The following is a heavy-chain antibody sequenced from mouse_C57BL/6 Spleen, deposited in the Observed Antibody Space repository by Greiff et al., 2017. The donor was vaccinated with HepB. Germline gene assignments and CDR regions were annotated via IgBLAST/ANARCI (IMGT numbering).Heavy chain of an antibody. CDR3: ARDPYYYGSSPFAY. V-gene: IGHV7-1*01. CDR2: SRNKANDYTT. Sequence: EVKLVESGGGLVQSGRSLRLSCATSGFTFSDFYMEWVRQAPGKGLEWIAASRNKANDYTTEYSASVKGRFIVSRDTSQSILYLQMNALRAEDTAIYYCARDPYYYGSSPFAYWGQGTLVTVSA. CDR1: GFTFSDFY. J-gene: IGHJ3*01. D-gene: IGHD1-1*01.